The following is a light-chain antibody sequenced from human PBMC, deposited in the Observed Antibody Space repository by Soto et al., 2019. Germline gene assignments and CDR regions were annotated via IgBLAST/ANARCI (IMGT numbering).Light chain of an antibody. CDR2: DNS. Sequence: QSVLTQPPSLSGAPGQRVTISCTGSRSNIGAGYDVHWYQHLPGTAPKVLIFDNSNRPSGVPDRFSGSKSGTSASLAITGLQTEDEAVFYWHSYEVSLRGPAVGGGTEPTVL. CDR3: HSYEVSLRGPA. J-gene: IGLJ2*01. V-gene: IGLV1-40*01. CDR1: RSNIGAGYD.